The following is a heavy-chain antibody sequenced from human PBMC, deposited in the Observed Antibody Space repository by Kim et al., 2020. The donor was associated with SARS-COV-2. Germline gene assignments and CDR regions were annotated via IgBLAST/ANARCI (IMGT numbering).Heavy chain of an antibody. V-gene: IGHV4-59*08. CDR2: IYYSGST. D-gene: IGHD2-2*01. CDR3: ARRGLGYCSSTSCFEAFDI. CDR1: GGSISSYY. J-gene: IGHJ3*02. Sequence: SETLSLTCTVSGGSISSYYWCWIRQPPGKGLEWIGYIYYSGSTNYNPSLKSRVTISVDTSKNQFSLKLSSVTAADTAVYYCARRGLGYCSSTSCFEAFDIWGQRTMGTASS.